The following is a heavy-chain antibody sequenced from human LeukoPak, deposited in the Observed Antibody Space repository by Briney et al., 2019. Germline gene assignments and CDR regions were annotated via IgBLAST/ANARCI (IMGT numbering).Heavy chain of an antibody. Sequence: GGSLRLSCAASGFTFSSYEMNWVRQAPGKGLEWVSLISGDGGSTFYADSVKGRFTISRDNSKNSLYLQMNSLRSDDTALYYCARESESSGWYDYWGQGTLVTVSS. CDR3: ARESESSGWYDY. J-gene: IGHJ4*02. CDR1: GFTFSSYE. D-gene: IGHD6-19*01. V-gene: IGHV3-43*02. CDR2: ISGDGGST.